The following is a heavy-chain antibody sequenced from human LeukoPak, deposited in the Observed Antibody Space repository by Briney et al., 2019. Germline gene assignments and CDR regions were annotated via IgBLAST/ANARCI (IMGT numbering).Heavy chain of an antibody. Sequence: PSETLSLTCTVSGDSISSSSYYRGWIRQPPGKELEWIGSIYYSGSTYYNPSLNSRVTISVDTSKNQFSLKLSSVTAADTAVYYCARDYLGGNPDAFDIWGQGTMVTVSS. J-gene: IGHJ3*02. CDR1: GDSISSSSYY. CDR2: IYYSGST. CDR3: ARDYLGGNPDAFDI. V-gene: IGHV4-39*07. D-gene: IGHD4-23*01.